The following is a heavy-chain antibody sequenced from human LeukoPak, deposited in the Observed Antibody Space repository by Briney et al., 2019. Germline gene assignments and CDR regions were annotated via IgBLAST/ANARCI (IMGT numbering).Heavy chain of an antibody. V-gene: IGHV4-34*01. D-gene: IGHD5-12*01. CDR1: GGSFSGYY. CDR2: INHSGST. Sequence: SETLSLTCAVYGGSFSGYYWSWIRQPPGKGLEWIGEINHSGSTNYNPSLKSRVTISVDTSKNQFSLELSSVTAADTAVYYCARLKGGYSGYDSRYYFDYWGQGTLVTVSS. J-gene: IGHJ4*02. CDR3: ARLKGGYSGYDSRYYFDY.